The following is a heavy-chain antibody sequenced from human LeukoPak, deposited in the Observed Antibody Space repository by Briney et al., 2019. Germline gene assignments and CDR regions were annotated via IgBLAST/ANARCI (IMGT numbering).Heavy chain of an antibody. J-gene: IGHJ4*02. CDR2: IYYSGST. D-gene: IGHD3-3*01. CDR1: GGSISSSSYY. CDR3: ARQVLVYYDFWSGSSDYFDY. Sequence: SGTLSLTCAVSGGSISSSSYYWGWIRQPPGKGLEWIGSIYYSGSTYYNPSLKSRVTISVDTSKNQFSLKLSSVTAADTAVYYCARQVLVYYDFWSGSSDYFDYWGQGTLVTVSS. V-gene: IGHV4-39*01.